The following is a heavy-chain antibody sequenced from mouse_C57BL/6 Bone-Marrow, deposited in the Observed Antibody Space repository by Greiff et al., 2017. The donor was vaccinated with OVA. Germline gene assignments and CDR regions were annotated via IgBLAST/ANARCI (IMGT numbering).Heavy chain of an antibody. D-gene: IGHD1-1*01. CDR2: ISSGSSTI. CDR3: ARDYYGSRYYYAMDY. V-gene: IGHV5-17*01. J-gene: IGHJ4*01. CDR1: GFTFSDYG. Sequence: EVQLQESGGGLVKPGGSLKLSCAASGFTFSDYGMHWVRQAPEKGLEWVAYISSGSSTIYYADTVKGRFTISRDNAKNTLFLQMTSLRSEDTAMYYCARDYYGSRYYYAMDYWGQGTSATVSS.